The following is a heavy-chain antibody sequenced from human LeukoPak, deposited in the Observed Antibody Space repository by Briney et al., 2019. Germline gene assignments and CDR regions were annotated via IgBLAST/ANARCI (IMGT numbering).Heavy chain of an antibody. J-gene: IGHJ4*02. Sequence: SETLSLTCTVSGGSISNYYWSWIRQPAGKGLEWIGRIYTSGSTNYNPSLKSRVTMSVDTSKNQFSLKLSSVTAADTAVYYCAREEWLRFESYFDYWGQGTLVTVSS. CDR1: GGSISNYY. D-gene: IGHD5-12*01. V-gene: IGHV4-4*07. CDR2: IYTSGST. CDR3: AREEWLRFESYFDY.